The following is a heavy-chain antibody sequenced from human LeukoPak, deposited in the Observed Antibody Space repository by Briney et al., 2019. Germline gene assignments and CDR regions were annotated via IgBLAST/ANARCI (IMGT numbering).Heavy chain of an antibody. J-gene: IGHJ4*02. CDR3: AKSGRRGYSYGHRFKYYFDY. D-gene: IGHD5-18*01. Sequence: AGGSLRLSCAASGFTFSSYSMNWVRQAPGKGLEWVSSISSSSSYIYYADSVKGRFTISRDNSKNTVYLQMNSLRAEDTAVYYCAKSGRRGYSYGHRFKYYFDYWGQGTLVIVSS. CDR1: GFTFSSYS. V-gene: IGHV3-21*01. CDR2: ISSSSSYI.